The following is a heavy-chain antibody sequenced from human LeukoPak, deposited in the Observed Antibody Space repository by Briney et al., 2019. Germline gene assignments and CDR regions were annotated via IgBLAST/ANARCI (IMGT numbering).Heavy chain of an antibody. CDR1: GFTFSSYA. D-gene: IGHD3-3*01. J-gene: IGHJ6*03. CDR2: ISGSGGST. CDR3: AREPYYDFWSGYGAPYYYYYMDV. V-gene: IGHV3-23*01. Sequence: GGSLRLSCAASGFTFSSYAMSWVRQAPGKGLEWVSAISGSGGSTYYADSVKGRFTISRDNAKNSLYLQMNSLRAEDTAVYYCAREPYYDFWSGYGAPYYYYYMDVWGKGTTVTVSS.